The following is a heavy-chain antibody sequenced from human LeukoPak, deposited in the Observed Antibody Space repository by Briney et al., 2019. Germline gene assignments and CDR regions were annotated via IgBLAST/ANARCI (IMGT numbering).Heavy chain of an antibody. CDR1: GGSISSYY. D-gene: IGHD6-13*01. J-gene: IGHJ3*02. CDR3: AREGIAAAGTDAFDI. CDR2: IYTSGST. V-gene: IGHV4-4*07. Sequence: SETLALTCTVSGGSISSYYWSWIRQPAGKGREWIGRIYTSGSTNYNPSLKSRVTMSVDTSKNQFSLKLSSVTAADTAVYYCAREGIAAAGTDAFDIWGQGTMVTVSS.